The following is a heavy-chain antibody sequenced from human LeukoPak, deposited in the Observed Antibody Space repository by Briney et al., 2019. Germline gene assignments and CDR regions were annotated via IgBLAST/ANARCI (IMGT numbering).Heavy chain of an antibody. J-gene: IGHJ4*02. D-gene: IGHD1-26*01. CDR2: ISGTGGST. V-gene: IGHV3-23*01. Sequence: GGSLRPSCAASGFSFSSNAMSWVRQAPGKGLEWVSGISGTGGSTYYADSVKGRFTISRDNSRDTLYLQMNSLRVEDTAVYYCAKDPDSGSQGYFDYWGQGTLVTVSS. CDR3: AKDPDSGSQGYFDY. CDR1: GFSFSSNA.